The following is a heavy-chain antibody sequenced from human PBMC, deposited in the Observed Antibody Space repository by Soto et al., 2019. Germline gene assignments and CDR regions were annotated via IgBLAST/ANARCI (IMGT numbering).Heavy chain of an antibody. CDR2: IKSKTDGETT. CDR3: TTQHHSGSYFTGFY. Sequence: EVQLVESGGGLVKPGGSLRLSCAASGFTFSNAWMSWVRQAPGKGLEWVGRIKSKTDGETTDYAAPVKGRFTISRDDSKNTLYLQMNSLKTEDTAVYYCTTQHHSGSYFTGFYWGQGTLVTVSS. J-gene: IGHJ4*02. V-gene: IGHV3-15*01. D-gene: IGHD1-26*01. CDR1: GFTFSNAW.